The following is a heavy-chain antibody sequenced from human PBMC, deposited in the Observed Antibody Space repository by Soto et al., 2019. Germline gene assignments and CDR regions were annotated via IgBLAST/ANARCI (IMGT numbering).Heavy chain of an antibody. D-gene: IGHD5-18*01. CDR1: GDSINSDGYY. CDR2: IYYSGRT. Sequence: QVQLQESGPGLVKPSQTLSLTCTVSGDSINSDGYYWNWIRQHPGKGLEWIGYIYYSGRTYYNPSLKRRITMSLDTSQNLLSLELSSVTAADTAVYYCARGGHSFGFYFYYYMDVWGKGTTVTVSS. CDR3: ARGGHSFGFYFYYYMDV. J-gene: IGHJ6*03. V-gene: IGHV4-31*03.